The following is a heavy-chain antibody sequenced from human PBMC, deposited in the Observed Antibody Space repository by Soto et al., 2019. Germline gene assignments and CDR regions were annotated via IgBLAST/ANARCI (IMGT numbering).Heavy chain of an antibody. CDR1: GGTFSSYT. CDR3: ARDGREWELPRESYYYGMDV. CDR2: IIPILGIA. D-gene: IGHD1-26*01. V-gene: IGHV1-69*02. Sequence: PSVKFSCKASGGTFSSYTISWVRQAPGQGLEWMGRIIPILGIANYAQKFQGRVTITADKSTSTAYMELSSLRSEDTAVYYCARDGREWELPRESYYYGMDVWGQGTTVTVSS. J-gene: IGHJ6*02.